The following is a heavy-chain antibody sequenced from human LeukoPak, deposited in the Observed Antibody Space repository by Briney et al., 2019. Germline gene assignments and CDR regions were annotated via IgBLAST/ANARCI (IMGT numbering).Heavy chain of an antibody. CDR1: GYTFTSYG. CDR2: ISAYNGDT. J-gene: IGHJ6*03. V-gene: IGHV1-18*01. Sequence: GASVKVSCKASGYTFTSYGISWVRQAPGLGLEWMGWISAYNGDTNYAQKLQGRVTMTTDTSTSTAYMELRSLRSDDTAVYYCARDLVKPFYYYGSGSYPYYYYMDVWGKGTTVTISS. CDR3: ARDLVKPFYYYGSGSYPYYYYMDV. D-gene: IGHD3-10*01.